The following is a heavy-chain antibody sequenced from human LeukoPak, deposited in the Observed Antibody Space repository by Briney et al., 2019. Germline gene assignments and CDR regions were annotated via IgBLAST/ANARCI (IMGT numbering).Heavy chain of an antibody. CDR1: GFTFSSYE. CDR3: AKVLVYAGYFDL. V-gene: IGHV3-48*03. Sequence: PGGSLRLSCAVFGFTFSSYEMNWVRQAPGKGLEWVSYISGSGTTIYYADSVKGRFTISRDNSKNTLYLQMNSLRAEDTAVYYCAKVLVYAGYFDLWGRGTLVTVSS. D-gene: IGHD5/OR15-5a*01. J-gene: IGHJ2*01. CDR2: ISGSGTTI.